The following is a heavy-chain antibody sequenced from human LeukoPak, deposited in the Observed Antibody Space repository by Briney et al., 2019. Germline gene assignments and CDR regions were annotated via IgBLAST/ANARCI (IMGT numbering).Heavy chain of an antibody. J-gene: IGHJ4*02. CDR2: IYPGDSDT. CDR1: GDTFTTHW. CDR3: ARARYCSAGSCYAEH. Sequence: GESLKISCKCSGDTFTTHWIGWVRQMPGKGLEWMGIIYPGDSDTRYSPSFQGQVTISADKPISTAYLQWSTLKAADTAMYYCARARYCSAGSCYAEHWGQGTLVTVSS. V-gene: IGHV5-51*04. D-gene: IGHD2-15*01.